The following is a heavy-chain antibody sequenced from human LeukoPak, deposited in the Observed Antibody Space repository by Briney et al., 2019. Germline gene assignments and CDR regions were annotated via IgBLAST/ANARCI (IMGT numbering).Heavy chain of an antibody. D-gene: IGHD3-22*01. CDR3: ARGGTSGYYYRFDP. CDR2: IYDSGST. J-gene: IGHJ5*02. V-gene: IGHV4-59*01. Sequence: SETLSLTCSVSGGSISHYYWSWIRQPPGKGLEWIGYIYDSGSTNYNPSLKSRVTISVDTSKNQFSLKLSSVTAADTAVYYCARGGTSGYYYRFDPWGQGTLVTVSS. CDR1: GGSISHYY.